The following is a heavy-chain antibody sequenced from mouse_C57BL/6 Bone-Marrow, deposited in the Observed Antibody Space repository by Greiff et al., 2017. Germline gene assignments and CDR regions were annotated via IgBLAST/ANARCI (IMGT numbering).Heavy chain of an antibody. J-gene: IGHJ2*01. CDR1: GFTFSSYA. Sequence: EVKLMESGGGLVKPGGSLKLSCAASGFTFSSYAMSWVRQTPEKRLEWVATISDGGSYTYYPDNVKGRFTISRDNAKNNLYLQMSHLKSEDTAMYYCAGGFFDYWGQGTTLTVSS. CDR3: AGGFFDY. CDR2: ISDGGSYT. V-gene: IGHV5-4*03.